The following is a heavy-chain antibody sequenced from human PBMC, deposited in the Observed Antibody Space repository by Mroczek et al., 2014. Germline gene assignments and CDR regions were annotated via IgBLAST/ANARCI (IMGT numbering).Heavy chain of an antibody. D-gene: IGHD4-17*01. J-gene: IGHJ4*02. CDR3: AKVRWHGEAESVFDY. CDR2: ISYDGSNK. V-gene: IGHV3-30*18. CDR1: GFTFSSYG. Sequence: QVQLQESGGGVVQPGRSLRLSCAASGFTFSSYGMHWVRQAPGKGLEWVAVISYDGSNKYYADSVKGRFTISRDNSKNTLYLQMNSLRAEDTAVYYCAKVRWHGEAESVFDYWGQGTLVTVSS.